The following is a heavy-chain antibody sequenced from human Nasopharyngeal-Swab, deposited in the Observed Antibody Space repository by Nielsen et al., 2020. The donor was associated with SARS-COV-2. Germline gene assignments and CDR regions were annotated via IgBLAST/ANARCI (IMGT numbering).Heavy chain of an antibody. CDR2: FYSSGNT. CDR1: GFTVSNNY. CDR3: ARSPYSINWYYFDY. V-gene: IGHV3-66*01. Sequence: GGSLRLSCAASGFTVSNNYMSWVRQAPGKGLEWVSVFYSSGNTYYADSVKGRFTISRDISKNALYLQMNSRRAEDTAVYYCARSPYSINWYYFDYWGQGTLVTVSS. D-gene: IGHD6-13*01. J-gene: IGHJ4*02.